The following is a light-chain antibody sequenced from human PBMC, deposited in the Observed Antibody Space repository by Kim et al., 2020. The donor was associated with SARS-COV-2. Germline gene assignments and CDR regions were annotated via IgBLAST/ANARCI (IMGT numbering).Light chain of an antibody. V-gene: IGKV1D-8*02. J-gene: IGKJ2*01. CDR3: QQYFDFPYT. CDR1: QNIARY. Sequence: SASPGYKVTITCRLTQNIARYLAWFQQRPGKAPQPLIYAAYTLHTGAPSRFSGSGSGTDFTLTINPLQSEDSATYFCQQYFDFPYTFGQGTKLEI. CDR2: AAY.